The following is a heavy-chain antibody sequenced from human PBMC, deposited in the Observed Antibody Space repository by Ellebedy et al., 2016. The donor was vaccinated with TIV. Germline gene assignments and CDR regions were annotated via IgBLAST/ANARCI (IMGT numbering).Heavy chain of an antibody. V-gene: IGHV4-39*07. CDR2: INFSGCT. J-gene: IGHJ6*02. Sequence: SETLSLTCTVSGGSISSSSYYWVWLRQPPGKGLEWIGSINFSGCTYYNPSLKSRLTISIDTSRDQFSLKVNSVTAADTAVYYCARNYGSGSYYRDYYGMDVWGQGTTVTVSS. CDR1: GGSISSSSYY. CDR3: ARNYGSGSYYRDYYGMDV. D-gene: IGHD3-10*01.